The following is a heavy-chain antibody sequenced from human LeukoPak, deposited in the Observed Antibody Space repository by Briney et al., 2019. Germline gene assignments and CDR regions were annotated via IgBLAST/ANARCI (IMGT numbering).Heavy chain of an antibody. Sequence: PSETLSLTCTVSGVSISSGSYYWSWIRQPAGKGLEWIGRIYTSGSTNYNPSLKSRVTISVDTSKNQFSLKLSSVTAADTAVYYCARHGYGDYVGCFDYWGQGTLVTVSS. D-gene: IGHD4-17*01. CDR3: ARHGYGDYVGCFDY. CDR1: GVSISSGSYY. J-gene: IGHJ4*02. V-gene: IGHV4-61*02. CDR2: IYTSGST.